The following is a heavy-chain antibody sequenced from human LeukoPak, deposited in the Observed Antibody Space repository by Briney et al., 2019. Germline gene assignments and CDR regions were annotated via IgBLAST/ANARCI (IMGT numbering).Heavy chain of an antibody. Sequence: SQTLSLTCTVSGGSISSGSYYWSWIRQPAGKGLEWIGRIYTSGSTNYNPSLKSRVTISVDTSKNQFSLKLSSVTAADTAVYYCARGEGVVNFDYWGQGTLVTVSS. CDR1: GGSISSGSYY. CDR3: ARGEGVVNFDY. CDR2: IYTSGST. J-gene: IGHJ4*02. V-gene: IGHV4-61*02. D-gene: IGHD3-16*01.